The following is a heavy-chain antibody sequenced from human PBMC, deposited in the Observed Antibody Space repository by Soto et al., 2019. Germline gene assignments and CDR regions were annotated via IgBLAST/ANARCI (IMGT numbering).Heavy chain of an antibody. V-gene: IGHV4-39*01. Sequence: LSLTCTVSGGSISSSSYYWGWIRQPPGKGLEWIGSIYYSGSTYYNPSLKSRVTISVDTSKDQFSLKLSSVTAADTAVYYCATLRVGATPDYWGQGTLVTVSS. CDR3: ATLRVGATPDY. CDR2: IYYSGST. D-gene: IGHD1-26*01. CDR1: GGSISSSSYY. J-gene: IGHJ4*02.